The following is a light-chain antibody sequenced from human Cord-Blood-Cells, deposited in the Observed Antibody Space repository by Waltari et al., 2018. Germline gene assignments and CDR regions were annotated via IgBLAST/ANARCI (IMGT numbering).Light chain of an antibody. V-gene: IGKV3-20*01. CDR3: QQYGSSPYT. CDR2: GAS. J-gene: IGKJ2*01. Sequence: EIVLTQSPGTLSFSPGERATLSCRASQSVSSSYLAWYQQKPGQAPRLLIYGASSRATGIPDRFSGSGSGTDFTLTISRLEPEDFAAYYCQQYGSSPYTFGQGTKLEIK. CDR1: QSVSSSY.